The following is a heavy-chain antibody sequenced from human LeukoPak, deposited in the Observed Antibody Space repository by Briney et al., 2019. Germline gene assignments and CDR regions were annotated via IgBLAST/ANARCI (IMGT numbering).Heavy chain of an antibody. Sequence: GGSLRLSCAASGFTFSSYAMSWVRQAPGKGLEWVSAISGSGGSTYYADSVKGRFTISRDNSKNTLYLQMNSLRAEDTAVYHCAGAVDGSGSYLVDYWGQGTLVTVSS. D-gene: IGHD3-10*01. CDR2: ISGSGGST. CDR1: GFTFSSYA. V-gene: IGHV3-23*01. CDR3: AGAVDGSGSYLVDY. J-gene: IGHJ4*02.